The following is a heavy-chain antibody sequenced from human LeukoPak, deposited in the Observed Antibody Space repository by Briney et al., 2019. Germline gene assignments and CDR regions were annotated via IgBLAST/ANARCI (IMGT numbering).Heavy chain of an antibody. CDR2: ISGSGVNT. D-gene: IGHD3-10*01. CDR1: GFTFSSYA. V-gene: IGHV3-23*01. CDR3: ARGGNGSGSYYNVYYFDY. J-gene: IGHJ4*02. Sequence: AGGSLRLSCAASGFTFSSYAMSWVRQAPGKGLEWVSVISGSGVNTYYADSVKGRFTISRDNSKNTLFLQMNSLRAEDTAVYYCARGGNGSGSYYNVYYFDYWGQGTLVTVSS.